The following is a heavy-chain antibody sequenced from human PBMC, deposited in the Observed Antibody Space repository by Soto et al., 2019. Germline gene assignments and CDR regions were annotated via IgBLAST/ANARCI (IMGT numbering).Heavy chain of an antibody. CDR1: GYTFTSYG. J-gene: IGHJ6*02. V-gene: IGHV1-18*01. Sequence: QVQLVQSGAEVKKPGASVKVSCKASGYTFTSYGISWVRQAPGQGLEWMGWISAYTGNTNYAQKFQGRVTMTSDTSKSTAYMGLRSLRSDDTAVFYCARVEGFIGVYGMDVWGQGTTVTVSS. D-gene: IGHD3-3*01. CDR3: ARVEGFIGVYGMDV. CDR2: ISAYTGNT.